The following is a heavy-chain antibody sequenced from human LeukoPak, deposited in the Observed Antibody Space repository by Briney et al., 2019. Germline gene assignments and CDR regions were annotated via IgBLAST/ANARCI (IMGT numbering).Heavy chain of an antibody. CDR2: IYYSGST. J-gene: IGHJ4*02. CDR1: GGSISSYY. CDR3: ARTQSYFDY. D-gene: IGHD2-21*01. V-gene: IGHV4-59*01. Sequence: SETLSLTCTVSGGSISSYYWSWIRQPPGKGLEWIGYIYYSGSTSYNPSLKSRVTISVDTSKNQFSLKLSSVTAADTAVYYCARTQSYFDYWGQGTLVTVSS.